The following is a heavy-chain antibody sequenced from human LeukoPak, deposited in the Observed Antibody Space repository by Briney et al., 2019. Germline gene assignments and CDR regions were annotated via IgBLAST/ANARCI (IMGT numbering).Heavy chain of an antibody. D-gene: IGHD2-2*01. J-gene: IGHJ4*02. CDR2: ISSSGSTI. V-gene: IGHV3-11*01. Sequence: GSLRLSCAASGFTFSDYYMSWIRQAPGKGLEWVSYISSSGSTIYYADSVKGRFTISRDNAKNSLYLQMNSLRAEDTAVYYCARGGEIVVPAAIGHFDYWGQGTLVTVSS. CDR1: GFTFSDYY. CDR3: ARGGEIVVPAAIGHFDY.